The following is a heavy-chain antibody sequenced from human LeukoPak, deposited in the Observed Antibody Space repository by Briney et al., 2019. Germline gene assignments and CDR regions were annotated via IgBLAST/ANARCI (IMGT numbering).Heavy chain of an antibody. V-gene: IGHV4-4*07. CDR3: ARSVFRGLIFFDY. D-gene: IGHD3-16*02. CDR2: IYTSGT. Sequence: SETLSLTCSVSGDSISRYDWSWIRQPAGKGLEWIGRIYTSGTTYNPSLKSRVTMSLDTSQNHFSLRLSSVTAADTAVYYCARSVFRGLIFFDYWGPGILVTVSS. CDR1: GDSISRYD. J-gene: IGHJ4*02.